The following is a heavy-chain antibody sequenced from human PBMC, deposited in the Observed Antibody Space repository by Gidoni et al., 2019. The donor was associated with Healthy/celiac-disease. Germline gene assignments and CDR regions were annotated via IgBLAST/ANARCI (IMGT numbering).Heavy chain of an antibody. Sequence: QVQLVQSGAEVKKPGASVKVSCKASGYTFTSYAMHWVRQAPGQRLEWMGWINAGNGNTKYSQKFQGRVTITRDTSASTAYMELSSLRSEDTAVYYCAREGTVTTRGLDYWGQGTLVTVSS. CDR3: AREGTVTTRGLDY. V-gene: IGHV1-3*01. D-gene: IGHD4-17*01. J-gene: IGHJ4*02. CDR2: INAGNGNT. CDR1: GYTFTSYA.